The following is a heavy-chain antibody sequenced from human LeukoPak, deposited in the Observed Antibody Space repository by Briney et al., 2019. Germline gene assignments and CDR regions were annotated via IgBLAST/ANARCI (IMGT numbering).Heavy chain of an antibody. CDR1: GFTVSSNY. Sequence: GGSLRLSCAASGFTVSSNYMSWVRQAPGKGLEWVSVIYSGGSTYYADSVKGRFTISRDNSENTLYLQMNSLRAEDTAVYYCARGRGYSGYDHFDYWGQGTLVTVSS. J-gene: IGHJ4*02. CDR2: IYSGGST. V-gene: IGHV3-53*01. D-gene: IGHD5-12*01. CDR3: ARGRGYSGYDHFDY.